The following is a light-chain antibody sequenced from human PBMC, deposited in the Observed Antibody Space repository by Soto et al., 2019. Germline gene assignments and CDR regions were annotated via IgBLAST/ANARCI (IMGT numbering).Light chain of an antibody. CDR3: QQYNNWPFS. Sequence: MTQSPSTLSASVGDRVTLSCRASQSVSSSYLAWYQQKPGQAPRLLIYDVSIRATGVPARFSGTGSETDFTLTISGLQSEDSAVYFCQQYNNWPFSFGQGTRLEIK. J-gene: IGKJ5*01. CDR1: QSVSSSY. V-gene: IGKV3-15*01. CDR2: DVS.